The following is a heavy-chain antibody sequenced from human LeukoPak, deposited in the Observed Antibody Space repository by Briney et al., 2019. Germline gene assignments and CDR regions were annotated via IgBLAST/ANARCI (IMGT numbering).Heavy chain of an antibody. J-gene: IGHJ4*02. CDR2: INSDTNIT. Sequence: GGSLRLSCVASGFSFSSYPMNWVRQAPGKGLEWVSHINSDTNITPYTASVSGRFTISRDNANNSLYLHVNSLRDEDTAVYYCAKDAYGGYFDYWGQGTLVTVSS. CDR3: AKDAYGGYFDY. V-gene: IGHV3-48*02. CDR1: GFSFSSYP. D-gene: IGHD4-23*01.